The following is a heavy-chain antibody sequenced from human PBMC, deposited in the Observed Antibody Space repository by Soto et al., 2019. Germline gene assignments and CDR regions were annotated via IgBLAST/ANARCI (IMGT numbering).Heavy chain of an antibody. J-gene: IGHJ6*02. V-gene: IGHV1-2*04. Sequence: GASVKVSCKASGYTFTGYYMHWVRQAPEQGLEWMGWINPNSGGTNYAQKFQGWVTMTRDTSISTAYMELSRLRSDDTAVYYCARDLEAAHPNYYYYGMDVWGQGTTVTVSS. CDR1: GYTFTGYY. CDR2: INPNSGGT. D-gene: IGHD1-1*01. CDR3: ARDLEAAHPNYYYYGMDV.